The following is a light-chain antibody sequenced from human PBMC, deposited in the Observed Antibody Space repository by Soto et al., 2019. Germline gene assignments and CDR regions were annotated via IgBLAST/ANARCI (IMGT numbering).Light chain of an antibody. CDR2: EVT. J-gene: IGLJ3*02. CDR1: SSDVGSYNF. Sequence: QSALTQPASVSGSPGQSITISCTGTSSDVGSYNFVSWYQQHPGKAPKLMIYEVTERPSGVSDRFSGSKSDNTASLTISGLQAEDEADYYCCSYAGSSTWVFGGGNKLTVL. CDR3: CSYAGSSTWV. V-gene: IGLV2-23*02.